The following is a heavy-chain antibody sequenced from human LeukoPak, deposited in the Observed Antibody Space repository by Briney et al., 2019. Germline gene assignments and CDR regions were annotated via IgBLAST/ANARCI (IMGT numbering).Heavy chain of an antibody. Sequence: GGSLRLSCAASVYTFSSYSMNGVRQAPAKGLEWVSYISSSSSTIYYADSVKGRFTISRANAKNSLYLQMNSLRAEDTAVYYCARDQRFLEHLYYYYMDVWGKGTTVTVSS. V-gene: IGHV3-48*04. CDR3: ARDQRFLEHLYYYYMDV. J-gene: IGHJ6*03. CDR1: VYTFSSYS. CDR2: ISSSSSTI. D-gene: IGHD3-3*01.